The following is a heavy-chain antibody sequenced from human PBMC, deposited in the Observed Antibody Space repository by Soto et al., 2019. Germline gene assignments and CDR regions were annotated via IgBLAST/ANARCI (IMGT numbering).Heavy chain of an antibody. CDR1: GGSIRSSSNH. J-gene: IGHJ4*02. V-gene: IGHV4-39*01. D-gene: IGHD4-17*01. CDR3: ATHPPYGPLDH. Sequence: QLQLQESGPGLVKPSETLSLTCTVSGGSIRSSSNHWGWIRQPPGKGLEWIANIYSMENTYYHPSFKNRVTISVETPKNQFSLRLTSGTAADTAVYYCATHPPYGPLDHWGQGTLVNVSA. CDR2: IYSMENT.